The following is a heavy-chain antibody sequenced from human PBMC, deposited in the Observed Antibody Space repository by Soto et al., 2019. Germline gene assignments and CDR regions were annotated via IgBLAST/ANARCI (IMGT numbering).Heavy chain of an antibody. J-gene: IGHJ5*02. CDR3: ARGRRYCSSTSCYTNWFDP. CDR1: GGSFSGYY. D-gene: IGHD2-2*02. CDR2: INHSGST. V-gene: IGHV4-34*01. Sequence: PSETLSLTCAVYGGSFSGYYWSWIRQPPGKGLEWIGEINHSGSTNYNPSLKSRVTISVDTSKNQFSLKLSSVTAADTAVYYCARGRRYCSSTSCYTNWFDPWGQGTLVTVSS.